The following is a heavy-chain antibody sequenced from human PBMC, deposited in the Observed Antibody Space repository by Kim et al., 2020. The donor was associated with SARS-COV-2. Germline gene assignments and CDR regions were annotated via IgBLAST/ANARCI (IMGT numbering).Heavy chain of an antibody. CDR1: GFTFSGYS. CDR2: ISGGSNTI. CDR3: AREAGSCDY. Sequence: GGSLRLSCAASGFTFSGYSMNWVRQAPGKGLEWVSYISGGSNTIYYADSVKGRFTISRDNAKNSLYLQMNSLRDEDTAMYYCAREAGSCDYWGQGTLVTVSS. V-gene: IGHV3-48*02. J-gene: IGHJ4*02. D-gene: IGHD6-13*01.